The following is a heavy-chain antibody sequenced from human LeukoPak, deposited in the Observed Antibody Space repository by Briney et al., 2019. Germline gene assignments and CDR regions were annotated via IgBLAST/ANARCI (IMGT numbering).Heavy chain of an antibody. V-gene: IGHV1-69*13. CDR3: ARDPWILTGYYLAEGFDC. D-gene: IGHD3-9*01. CDR1: GGTFSSYA. CDR2: IIPIFGTA. J-gene: IGHJ4*02. Sequence: HWASVKVSCKASGGTFSSYAISWVRQAPGQGLEWMGGIIPIFGTANYAQKFQGRVTITADESTSTAYMELSSLRSEDTAVYYCARDPWILTGYYLAEGFDCWGQGTLVTVSS.